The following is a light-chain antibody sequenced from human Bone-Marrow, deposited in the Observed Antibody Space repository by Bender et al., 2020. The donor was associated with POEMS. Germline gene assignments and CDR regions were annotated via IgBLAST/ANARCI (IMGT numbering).Light chain of an antibody. CDR1: SSNIGAHYN. CDR2: NNN. V-gene: IGLV1-40*01. Sequence: QSVLTQPPSVSGAPGQRVTISCTGSSSNIGAHYNVHWYQRLPGTAPKLLIYNNNNRPSGVPDRFSGSKSGTSACLAITGLQAEDEADYYCQCYDTSLSGYWMFGGGTTLTVL. J-gene: IGLJ3*02. CDR3: QCYDTSLSGYWM.